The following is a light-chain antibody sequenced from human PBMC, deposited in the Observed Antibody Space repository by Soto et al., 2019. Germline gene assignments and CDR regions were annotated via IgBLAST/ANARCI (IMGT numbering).Light chain of an antibody. V-gene: IGLV2-14*01. J-gene: IGLJ1*01. CDR3: SSYTSNTYV. CDR2: EVN. Sequence: QSVLTQPASVSGSPGQSITISCTGTSSDVGDYKSVSWYQQHPGKAPKLMIFEVNNRPSGVSNRFSGSKSGNTASLTISGLQAEDEADYFCSSYTSNTYVFGTGTKVTVL. CDR1: SSDVGDYKS.